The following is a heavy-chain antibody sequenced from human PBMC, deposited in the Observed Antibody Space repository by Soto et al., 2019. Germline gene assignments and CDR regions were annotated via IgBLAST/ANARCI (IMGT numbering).Heavy chain of an antibody. CDR2: IIPIFGTA. CDR3: ARWRGSGSYLHFDP. J-gene: IGHJ5*02. CDR1: GGTFSSYA. V-gene: IGHV1-69*12. Sequence: QVQLVQSGAEVKKPGSSVKVSCKASGGTFSSYASSWVRQAPGQGLEWMGGIIPIFGTANYAQRFQGRVTITADESTSTAYMELSSLRSEDTAVYYCARWRGSGSYLHFDPWGQGTLVTVSS. D-gene: IGHD1-26*01.